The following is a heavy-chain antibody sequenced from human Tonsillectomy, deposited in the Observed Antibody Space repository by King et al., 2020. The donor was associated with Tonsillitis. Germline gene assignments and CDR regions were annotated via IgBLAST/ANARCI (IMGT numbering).Heavy chain of an antibody. V-gene: IGHV6-1*01. CDR2: TYYRFKWFN. D-gene: IGHD5-24*01. CDR3: ARGALWLHDSNYFDY. J-gene: IGHJ4*02. Sequence: VQLQQSGPGLVKPSQTLSITCVISGDSISSNSASWTWIRQSPSRGLEWLGRTYYRFKWFNDYELSVKSRMTISPDTSKNQVSLHLNSVTPEDTAVYYCARGALWLHDSNYFDYWGQGTLITVSS. CDR1: GDSISSNSAS.